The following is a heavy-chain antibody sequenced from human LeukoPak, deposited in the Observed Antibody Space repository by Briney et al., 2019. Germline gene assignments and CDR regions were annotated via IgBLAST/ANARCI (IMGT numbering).Heavy chain of an antibody. CDR3: TKPFRDGVVVSI. CDR1: GFTFSSYA. D-gene: IGHD3-22*01. CDR2: ISGSGGST. V-gene: IGHV3-23*01. J-gene: IGHJ3*02. Sequence: GGSLRLSCAASGFTFSSYAMSWVPQARGKGLEWVSSISGSGGSTYYADSVKGQFTISRDNDKNTLYLQMNSLRAEDTAVYYCTKPFRDGVVVSIWGQGTMVTVSS.